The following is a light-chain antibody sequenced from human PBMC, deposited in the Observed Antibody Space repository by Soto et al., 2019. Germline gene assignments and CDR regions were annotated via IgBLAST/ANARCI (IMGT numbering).Light chain of an antibody. V-gene: IGKV1-5*03. CDR2: KAS. J-gene: IGKJ3*01. Sequence: DIQMTQSPSTLSASVGDRVTITCRASQSISSWLAWYQQKPGKAPKLLIYKASSLESGVPSRFSGSGSGTEFTLTISSLQPDEFATYYCQQYKSYSRTFGPGTKVDIK. CDR1: QSISSW. CDR3: QQYKSYSRT.